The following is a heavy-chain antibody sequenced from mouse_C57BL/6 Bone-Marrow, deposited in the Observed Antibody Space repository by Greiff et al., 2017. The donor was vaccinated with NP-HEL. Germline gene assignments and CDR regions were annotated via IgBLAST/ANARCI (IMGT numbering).Heavy chain of an antibody. J-gene: IGHJ3*01. Sequence: QVQLQQPGAELVKPGASVKLSCKASGYTFTSYWMHWVKQRPGQGLEWIGMIHPNSGSTNYNEKFKSKATLTVDKSSSTAYMQLSSLTSEDSAVYYCARGGSYYGNSWFAYWGQGTLVTVSA. D-gene: IGHD2-10*01. V-gene: IGHV1-64*01. CDR2: IHPNSGST. CDR3: ARGGSYYGNSWFAY. CDR1: GYTFTSYW.